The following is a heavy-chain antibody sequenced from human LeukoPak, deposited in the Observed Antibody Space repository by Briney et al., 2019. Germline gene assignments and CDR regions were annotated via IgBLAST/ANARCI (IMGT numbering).Heavy chain of an antibody. CDR1: GGTFSSYA. J-gene: IGHJ6*03. Sequence: GSSVKVSCKASGGTFSSYAISWVRQAPGQGLEWMGRIIPILGIANYAQKFQGRVTITTDESTSTAYMELSSLRSEDTTVYYCARGQVNYYYYYYMDVWGKGTTVTVSS. CDR3: ARGQVNYYYYYYMDV. V-gene: IGHV1-69*04. CDR2: IIPILGIA.